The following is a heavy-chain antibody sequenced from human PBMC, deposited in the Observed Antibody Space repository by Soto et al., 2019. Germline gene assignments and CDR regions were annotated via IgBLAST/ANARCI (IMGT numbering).Heavy chain of an antibody. CDR1: GFSLSDYC. J-gene: IGHJ4*02. CDR2: ITRDGSST. Sequence: PGGSLRLSCAASGFSLSDYCMHWVRQAPGEGLVWLSRITRDGSSTNYADSVKGRFTISRDNAKNTLYLQVNSLRGEDTAVYYCARGANGYYYFDYWGQGTLVTVSS. D-gene: IGHD5-18*01. CDR3: ARGANGYYYFDY. V-gene: IGHV3-74*01.